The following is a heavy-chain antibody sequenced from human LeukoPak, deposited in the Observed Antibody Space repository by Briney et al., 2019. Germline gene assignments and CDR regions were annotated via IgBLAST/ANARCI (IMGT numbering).Heavy chain of an antibody. V-gene: IGHV4-39*01. D-gene: IGHD6-13*01. CDR1: GGSISTNAYY. CDR3: ARRGIAAAGTHPMDAFDI. Sequence: SETLSLTCTVSGGSISTNAYYWAWIRQPPGKGLEWIGSVFYSGSTYSNPSLESRLTISVDTSKNHFSLKLSSVTAADTAVYYCARRGIAAAGTHPMDAFDIWGQGTMVTVSS. CDR2: VFYSGST. J-gene: IGHJ3*02.